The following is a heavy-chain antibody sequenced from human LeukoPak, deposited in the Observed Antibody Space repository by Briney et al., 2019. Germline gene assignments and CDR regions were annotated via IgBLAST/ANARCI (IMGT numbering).Heavy chain of an antibody. CDR2: IYYSGST. J-gene: IGHJ4*02. CDR1: GGSFSGYY. V-gene: IGHV4-59*01. Sequence: SETLSLTCAVYGGSFSGYYWSWIRQPPGKGLEWIGYIYYSGSTNYNPSLKSRVTISVDTSKNQFSLKLSSVTAADTAVYYCARSGGNLFDYWGQGTLVTVSS. D-gene: IGHD4-23*01. CDR3: ARSGGNLFDY.